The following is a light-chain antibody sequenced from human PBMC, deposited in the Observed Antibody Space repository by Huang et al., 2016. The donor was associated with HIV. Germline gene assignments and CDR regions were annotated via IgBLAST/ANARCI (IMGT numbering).Light chain of an antibody. CDR2: RAS. CDR1: QRLRRNY. J-gene: IGKJ1*01. Sequence: IELTQSPGTLSLSPGERATLSCRASQRLRRNYVAWFQQKPGQAPMLLIYRASRSATGIPDKFSGSGSGTDFTLTIDRLEPEDLAFYYCQQTGRSPWTFGQGTKVEI. V-gene: IGKV3-20*01. CDR3: QQTGRSPWT.